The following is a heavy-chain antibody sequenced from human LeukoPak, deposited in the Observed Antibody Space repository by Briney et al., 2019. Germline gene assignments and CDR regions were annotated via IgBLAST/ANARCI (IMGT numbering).Heavy chain of an antibody. CDR3: ARDGSSSDPDGDY. Sequence: GGSLRLSCAASGFTFSYYWMSWVRQAPGKGLEWVAYINNDGSEKYYVDSVMGRFTISRDNAKNSLYLQMSSLRGEDTALYYCARDGSSSDPDGDYWGQRRLVTVSS. CDR1: GFTFSYYW. CDR2: INNDGSEK. V-gene: IGHV3-7*01. J-gene: IGHJ4*02. D-gene: IGHD1-26*01.